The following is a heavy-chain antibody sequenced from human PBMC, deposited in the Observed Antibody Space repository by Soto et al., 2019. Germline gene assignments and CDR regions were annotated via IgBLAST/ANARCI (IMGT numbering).Heavy chain of an antibody. CDR2: ISGSGGST. V-gene: IGHV3-23*01. Sequence: GGSLRLSCAASGFTFSSYAMSWVRQAPGKGLEWVSAISGSGGSTYYADSVKGRFTISRDNSKNTLYLQMNSLRAEDTAVYYCAKDRSSGWYNGQVDSPDAFDIWGQGTMVTVSS. J-gene: IGHJ3*02. CDR3: AKDRSSGWYNGQVDSPDAFDI. D-gene: IGHD6-19*01. CDR1: GFTFSSYA.